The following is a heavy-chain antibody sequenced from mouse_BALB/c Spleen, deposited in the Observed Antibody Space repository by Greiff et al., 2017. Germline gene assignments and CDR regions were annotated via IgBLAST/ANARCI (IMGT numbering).Heavy chain of an antibody. CDR3: ARDGNYDFDY. Sequence: QVQLQQPGAELVKPGTSVKLSCKASGYNFTSYWINWVKLRPGQGLEWIGDIYPGSGSTNYNEKFKSKATLTVDTSSSTAYMQLSSLASEDSALYYCARDGNYDFDYWGQGTTLTVSS. V-gene: IGHV1-55*01. D-gene: IGHD2-1*01. CDR2: IYPGSGST. CDR1: GYNFTSYW. J-gene: IGHJ2*01.